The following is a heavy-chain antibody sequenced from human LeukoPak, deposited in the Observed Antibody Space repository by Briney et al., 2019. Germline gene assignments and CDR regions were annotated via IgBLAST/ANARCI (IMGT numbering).Heavy chain of an antibody. J-gene: IGHJ4*02. CDR1: GHTFTSYY. V-gene: IGHV1-46*01. CDR2: INPSGGST. CDR3: AREPPFWSGFDY. D-gene: IGHD3-3*01. Sequence: ASVKVSCKASGHTFTSYYMHWVRQAPGQGLEWMGIINPSGGSTSYAQKFQGRVTMTRDMSTSTVYMELSSLRSEDTAVYYCAREPPFWSGFDYWGQGTLVTVSS.